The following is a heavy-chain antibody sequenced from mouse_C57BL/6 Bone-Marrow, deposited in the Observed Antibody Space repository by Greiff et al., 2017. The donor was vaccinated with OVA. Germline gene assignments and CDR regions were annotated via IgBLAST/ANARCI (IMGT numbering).Heavy chain of an antibody. Sequence: VQGVESGPGLVAPSQSLSITCTVSGFSLTSYAISWVRQPPGKGLEWLGVIWTGGGTNYNSALKSRLSISKDNSKSQVFLKMNSLQTDDTARYYCARGGYYGYPYAMDYWGQGTSVTVSS. CDR3: ARGGYYGYPYAMDY. CDR1: GFSLTSYA. D-gene: IGHD2-2*01. J-gene: IGHJ4*01. CDR2: IWTGGGT. V-gene: IGHV2-9-1*01.